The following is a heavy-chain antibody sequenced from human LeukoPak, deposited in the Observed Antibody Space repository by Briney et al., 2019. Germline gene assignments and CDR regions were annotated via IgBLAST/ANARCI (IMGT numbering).Heavy chain of an antibody. D-gene: IGHD4-17*01. CDR3: ARDPDYGDYVNWFDP. CDR1: GYTFTGYY. V-gene: IGHV1-2*02. Sequence: ASVKVSCKASGYTFTGYYMHWVRQAPGQGLEWMGWINPNSGGTNYAQKFQGRVTMTRDTSISTAYMELSRLRSDGTAVYYCARDPDYGDYVNWFDPWGQGTLVTVSS. CDR2: INPNSGGT. J-gene: IGHJ5*02.